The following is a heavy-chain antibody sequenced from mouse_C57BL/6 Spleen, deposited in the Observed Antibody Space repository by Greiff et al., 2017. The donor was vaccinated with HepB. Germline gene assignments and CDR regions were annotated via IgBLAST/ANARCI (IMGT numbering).Heavy chain of an antibody. CDR2: INYDGSST. CDR3: ARRWLLPYWYFDV. D-gene: IGHD2-3*01. V-gene: IGHV5-16*01. CDR1: GFTFSDYY. J-gene: IGHJ1*03. Sequence: EVKLVESEGGLVQPGSSMKLSCTASGFTFSDYYMAWVRQVPEKGLEWVANINYDGSSTYYLDSLKSRFIISRDNAKNILYLQMSSLKSEDTATYYCARRWLLPYWYFDVWGTGTTVTVSS.